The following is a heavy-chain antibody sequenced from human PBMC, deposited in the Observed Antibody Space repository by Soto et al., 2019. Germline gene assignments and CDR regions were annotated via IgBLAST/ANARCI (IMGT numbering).Heavy chain of an antibody. CDR3: AKEIYEYVWGTYRSAFDS. D-gene: IGHD3-16*02. CDR2: MSYDGTDT. V-gene: IGHV3-30*18. Sequence: QVQLVESGGGVVQPGRSLRLACAASGFTFSSYGMHWVRRAPGKGLEWVAVMSYDGTDTYHADSVKGRFTVSRDNSKKMLYLQMDSLRPEDTAVYYCAKEIYEYVWGTYRSAFDSWGQGTLVTVSS. J-gene: IGHJ4*02. CDR1: GFTFSSYG.